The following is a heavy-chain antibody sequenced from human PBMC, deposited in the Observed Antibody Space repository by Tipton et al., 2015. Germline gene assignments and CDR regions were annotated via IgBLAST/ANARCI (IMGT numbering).Heavy chain of an antibody. Sequence: QSGAEVKKPGASVKVSCKASGYTFTSDDINWVRQATGQGLEWMGWMNPNSGNTGYVQKFQGRVTMTRNTSISTAYMELSSLRSEDTAVYYCARTGYCSGGSCRFNYFDYWGQGTLVTVSS. CDR3: ARTGYCSGGSCRFNYFDY. D-gene: IGHD2-15*01. J-gene: IGHJ4*02. CDR2: MNPNSGNT. V-gene: IGHV1-8*01. CDR1: GYTFTSDD.